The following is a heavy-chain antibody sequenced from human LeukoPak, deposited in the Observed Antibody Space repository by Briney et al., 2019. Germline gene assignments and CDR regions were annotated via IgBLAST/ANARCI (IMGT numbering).Heavy chain of an antibody. CDR2: IYSGGST. D-gene: IGHD6-13*01. Sequence: GGSLRLSCAASGFTVSSNYMSWVRQAPGKGLEWVSVIYSGGSTYYADSVKGRFTISRDNSKNTLYLQMNSLRAEDTAVYYCASGYSSSYFDYRGQGTLVTVSS. CDR3: ASGYSSSYFDY. V-gene: IGHV3-53*01. J-gene: IGHJ4*02. CDR1: GFTVSSNY.